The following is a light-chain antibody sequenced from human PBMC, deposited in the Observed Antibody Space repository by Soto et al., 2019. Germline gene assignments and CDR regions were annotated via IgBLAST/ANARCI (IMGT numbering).Light chain of an antibody. CDR3: QQSYSTPRT. J-gene: IGKJ2*01. CDR2: AAS. Sequence: DIQMSQSPSTLSASVGDRVTITFRASQSISSWLAWYQQKPGKAPKLLIYAASTLQSGVPSRFSGSGSGTDFTLTISSLQPEDFATYYCQQSYSTPRTFGQGTKVDIK. V-gene: IGKV1-39*01. CDR1: QSISSW.